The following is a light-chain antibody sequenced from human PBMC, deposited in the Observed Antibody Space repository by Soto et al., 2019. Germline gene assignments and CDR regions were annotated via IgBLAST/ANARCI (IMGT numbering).Light chain of an antibody. CDR1: SSEVGGYNY. V-gene: IGLV2-14*01. Sequence: QSVLTQPASVSGSPGQSITISCTGTSSEVGGYNYVSWYQQDPGKAPKLMIYEVSNRPSGVSNRFSGSKSGNTASLTISGLQDEDEADYYCSSYTSSSTLVLGGGTKLTVL. J-gene: IGLJ2*01. CDR2: EVS. CDR3: SSYTSSSTLV.